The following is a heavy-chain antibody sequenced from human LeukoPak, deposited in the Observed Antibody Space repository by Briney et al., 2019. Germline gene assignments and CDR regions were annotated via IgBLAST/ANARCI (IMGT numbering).Heavy chain of an antibody. Sequence: PGGSLRLSCAASGFTVSSNYMSWVRQAPGKGLEWVSVIYSGGGTYYADSVKGRFTISRDNSENTLFLQMNSLRAEDTAVYYCARGISSSGWLDYWGQGTLVTVSS. CDR3: ARGISSSGWLDY. CDR2: IYSGGGT. V-gene: IGHV3-53*01. D-gene: IGHD6-19*01. J-gene: IGHJ4*02. CDR1: GFTVSSNY.